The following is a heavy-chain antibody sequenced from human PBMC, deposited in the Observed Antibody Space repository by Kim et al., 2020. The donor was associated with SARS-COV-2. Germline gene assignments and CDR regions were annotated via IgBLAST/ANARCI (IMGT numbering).Heavy chain of an antibody. CDR2: INGGNGDT. CDR3: ARGSGSGNSPH. Sequence: ASVKVSCKASGYTFTNYAIHWVRQAPGQGLECMGWINGGNGDTRYSQKLQGRVTFTRDTSATTAYMELSSLRSEDTAVYYCARGSGSGNSPHWGRGTLVSISS. D-gene: IGHD3-10*01. J-gene: IGHJ4*02. V-gene: IGHV1-3*01. CDR1: GYTFTNYA.